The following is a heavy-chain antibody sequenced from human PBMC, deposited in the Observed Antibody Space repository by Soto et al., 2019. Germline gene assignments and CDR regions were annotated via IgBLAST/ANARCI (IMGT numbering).Heavy chain of an antibody. Sequence: GGSLRLSCAASGFTFNNYAMHWVRQAPGKGLEWVAFISYDGTNKYYADSVTGRFTVSRDNSRNTLYLQMNSLRAEDTAVYYCARGDGYIYGNTFDSWGQGTLVTVSS. D-gene: IGHD5-18*01. CDR1: GFTFNNYA. V-gene: IGHV3-30-3*01. J-gene: IGHJ4*02. CDR3: ARGDGYIYGNTFDS. CDR2: ISYDGTNK.